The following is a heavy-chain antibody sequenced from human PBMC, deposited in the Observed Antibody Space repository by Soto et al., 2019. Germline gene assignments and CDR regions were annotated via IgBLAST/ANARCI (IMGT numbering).Heavy chain of an antibody. CDR2: ISSSGSTI. Sequence: GGSLRLSCAASGFTFSSYEMNWVRQAPGKGLEWVSYISSSGSTIYYADSVKGRFTISRDNAKNSLYLQMNSLRAEDTAVYYCARGGSYSPDSDYWGQGTLVTVSS. CDR3: ARGGSYSPDSDY. V-gene: IGHV3-48*03. CDR1: GFTFSSYE. D-gene: IGHD1-26*01. J-gene: IGHJ4*02.